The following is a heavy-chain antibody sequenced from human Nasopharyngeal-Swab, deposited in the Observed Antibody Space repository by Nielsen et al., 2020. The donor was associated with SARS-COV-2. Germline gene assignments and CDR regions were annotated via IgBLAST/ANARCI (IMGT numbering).Heavy chain of an antibody. D-gene: IGHD3-3*01. J-gene: IGHJ4*02. CDR3: AHTPFYSWWRRGVVIHYFDY. V-gene: IGHV1-69*13. Sequence: SVKVSCKASGHTFTSYAISWVRQAPGQGLEWMGGIIPIFGTANYAQKFQGRVTITADESTSTAYMELSSLRSEDTAVYYCAHTPFYSWWRRGVVIHYFDYWGQGTLVTVSS. CDR1: GHTFTSYA. CDR2: IIPIFGTA.